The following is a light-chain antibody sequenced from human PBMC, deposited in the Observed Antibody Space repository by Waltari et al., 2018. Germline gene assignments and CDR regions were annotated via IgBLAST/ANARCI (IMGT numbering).Light chain of an antibody. CDR3: QQYYAYPGT. CDR2: AGS. V-gene: IGKV1-8*01. CDR1: QGISSY. J-gene: IGKJ1*01. Sequence: AIRMTQSPSSLSASTGNRVPITCRASQGISSYLGWYQQKPGKAPKLLIYAGSTLQSGVPSRFSGSGFGTDFTLTITCLQSEDFATYYCQQYYAYPGTFGQGTKVEI.